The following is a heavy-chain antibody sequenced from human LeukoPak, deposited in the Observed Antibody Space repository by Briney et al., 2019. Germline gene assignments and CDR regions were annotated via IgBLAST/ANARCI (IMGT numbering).Heavy chain of an antibody. CDR2: ISSSGNTI. CDR3: ARGNGYISGRVDYNWFDP. J-gene: IGHJ5*02. Sequence: PGGSLRLSCAASGFTFSSYEMNWVRQAPGKGLEWVSHISSSGNTIFYADSVKGRFTISRDNAKNSLYLQMNSLRAEDTAVYFCARGNGYISGRVDYNWFDPWGQGTLVTVSS. D-gene: IGHD5-18*01. V-gene: IGHV3-48*03. CDR1: GFTFSSYE.